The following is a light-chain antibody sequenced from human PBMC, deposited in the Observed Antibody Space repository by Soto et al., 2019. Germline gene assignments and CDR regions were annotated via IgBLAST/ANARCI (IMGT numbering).Light chain of an antibody. Sequence: DIQMTQSPSTLSASVGDRVVITCRASQIITTWLAWYQQKPGKAPKLLIYDASSLESGVPSRFSGSGSGTEFTLTISRLQPDDFATYYCQQYNYHSTLGPGTKVDI. CDR3: QQYNYHST. J-gene: IGKJ1*01. CDR1: QIITTW. CDR2: DAS. V-gene: IGKV1-5*01.